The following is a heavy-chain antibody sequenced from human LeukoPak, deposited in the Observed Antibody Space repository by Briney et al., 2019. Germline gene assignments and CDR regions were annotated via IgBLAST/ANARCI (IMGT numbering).Heavy chain of an antibody. CDR1: GYTFTGYL. CDR2: INPNTGAT. Sequence: GASVKVSCKASGYTFTGYLIHWVRQAPGQGLEYMGWINPNTGATEYALKFRGRVTMTRDTSTSTASMELSRLRSDDTAVYFCGRDLSTSATWELDHWDQGTLVTVSS. V-gene: IGHV1-2*02. J-gene: IGHJ4*02. CDR3: GRDLSTSATWELDH. D-gene: IGHD6-25*01.